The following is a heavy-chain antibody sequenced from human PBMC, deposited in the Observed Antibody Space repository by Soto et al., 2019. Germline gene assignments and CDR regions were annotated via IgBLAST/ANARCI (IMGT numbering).Heavy chain of an antibody. J-gene: IGHJ4*02. Sequence: EVQLVESGGGLVQPGGSLRLSCAASGFTFSSYEMNWVRQAPGKGLEWVSYISSSGSTIYYADSVKGRFTISRDNAKNSLYLQMNSLRAEDTAVYYSARDLYDISGYYYETDYWGQGTLVTVSS. D-gene: IGHD3-22*01. CDR2: ISSSGSTI. CDR3: ARDLYDISGYYYETDY. V-gene: IGHV3-48*03. CDR1: GFTFSSYE.